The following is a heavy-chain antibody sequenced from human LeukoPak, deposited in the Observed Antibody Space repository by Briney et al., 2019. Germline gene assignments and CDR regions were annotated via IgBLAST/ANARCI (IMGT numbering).Heavy chain of an antibody. CDR3: ASHYDSSGYYYVGAFDI. V-gene: IGHV4-59*01. CDR2: IYYSGST. Sequence: SETLSLTCTVSGGSISSYYWSWIRQPPGKGLGWIGYIYYSGSTNYNPSLKSRVTISVDTSKNQFSLKLSSVTAADTAVYYCASHYDSSGYYYVGAFDIWGQGTMVTVSS. J-gene: IGHJ3*02. D-gene: IGHD3-22*01. CDR1: GGSISSYY.